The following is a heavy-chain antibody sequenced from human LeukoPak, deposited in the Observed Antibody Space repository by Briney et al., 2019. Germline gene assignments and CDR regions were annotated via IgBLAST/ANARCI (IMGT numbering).Heavy chain of an antibody. J-gene: IGHJ3*02. CDR1: GFTFSSYS. CDR3: ARAWYYDSSGDNAFDI. V-gene: IGHV3-21*01. Sequence: GGSLRLSCAASGFTFSSYSMNWVRQAPGKGLEWVSSISTSSNYIYYADSVKGRFTISRDNAKNSLYLQMNSLRAEDTAVYYCARAWYYDSSGDNAFDIWGQGTMVTVSS. CDR2: ISTSSNYI. D-gene: IGHD3-22*01.